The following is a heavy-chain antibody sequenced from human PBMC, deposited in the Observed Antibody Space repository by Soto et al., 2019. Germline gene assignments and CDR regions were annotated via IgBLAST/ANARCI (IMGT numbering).Heavy chain of an antibody. Sequence: SCKASGGTFSSYAISWVRQAPGQGLEWMGGIIPIFGTANYAQKFQGRVTITADESTSTAYMELSSLRSEDTAVYYCASITLITFGGVIVSDYYYGMDVWGQGTTVTVSS. CDR2: IIPIFGTA. V-gene: IGHV1-69*01. J-gene: IGHJ6*02. CDR3: ASITLITFGGVIVSDYYYGMDV. CDR1: GGTFSSYA. D-gene: IGHD3-16*02.